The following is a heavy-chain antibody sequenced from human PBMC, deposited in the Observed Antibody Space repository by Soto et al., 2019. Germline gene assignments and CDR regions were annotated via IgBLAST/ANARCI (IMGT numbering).Heavy chain of an antibody. D-gene: IGHD3-10*01. CDR3: ARGTYYYGSGSYYNVWFDP. J-gene: IGHJ5*02. CDR1: GGTFSSYA. Sequence: SVKVSCKASGGTFSSYAISWVRQAPGQGLEWMGGIIPIFGTANYAQKFQGGVTITADESTSTAYMELSSLRSEDTAVYYCARGTYYYGSGSYYNVWFDPWGQGTLVTVSS. V-gene: IGHV1-69*13. CDR2: IIPIFGTA.